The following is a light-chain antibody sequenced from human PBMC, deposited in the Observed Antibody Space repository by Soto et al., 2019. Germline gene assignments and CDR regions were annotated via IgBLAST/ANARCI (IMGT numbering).Light chain of an antibody. J-gene: IGKJ4*01. Sequence: DIHMTQSPSSLSASVGDRVTITCQASQDIRKYLNWYQQKPGKAPKFLIYAASSLQSGVPSRFSGSGSGTDFTLTISSLQPEDFATYYCQQSYSIPLTFGGGTKVDIK. CDR2: AAS. CDR1: QDIRKY. CDR3: QQSYSIPLT. V-gene: IGKV1-39*01.